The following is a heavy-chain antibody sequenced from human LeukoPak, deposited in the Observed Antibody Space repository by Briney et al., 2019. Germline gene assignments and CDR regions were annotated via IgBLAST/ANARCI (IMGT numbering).Heavy chain of an antibody. CDR3: ARVRGGTGTRAYNWFDP. J-gene: IGHJ5*02. V-gene: IGHV4-34*01. D-gene: IGHD1-7*01. Sequence: PSETLSLTCAVYGGSFSGHYWSWIRQPPGKGLEWIGEINHSGSTNYRPSLKSRVTISVDTSKNQFSLKLSSVTAADTAVYYCARVRGGTGTRAYNWFDPWGQGTLVTVSS. CDR1: GGSFSGHY. CDR2: INHSGST.